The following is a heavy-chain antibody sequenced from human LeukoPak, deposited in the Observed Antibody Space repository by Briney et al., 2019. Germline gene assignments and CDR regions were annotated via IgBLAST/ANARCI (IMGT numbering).Heavy chain of an antibody. CDR1: GFTFSSYS. Sequence: GGSLRLSCAASGFTFSSYSMNWVRQAPGKGLEWVSYISGSGATIYYADSVKGRFTISRDNVKNSLYLQMNSLRAEDAAVYYCVRRYSGSYFDYWGQGTLVTVSS. V-gene: IGHV3-48*01. J-gene: IGHJ4*02. CDR3: VRRYSGSYFDY. D-gene: IGHD1-26*01. CDR2: ISGSGATI.